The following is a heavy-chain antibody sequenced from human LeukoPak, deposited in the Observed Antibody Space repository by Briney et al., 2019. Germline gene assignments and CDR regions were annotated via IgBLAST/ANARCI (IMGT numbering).Heavy chain of an antibody. D-gene: IGHD6-13*01. Sequence: SVKVSCKASGGTFSSYAISWVRQAPGQGLEWMGGIIPIFGTANYAQKFQGRVTITADESTSTAYMELSSLRSEDTAVCYCARRRSSSWYDSVSWFDPWGQGTLVTVSS. CDR3: ARRRSSSWYDSVSWFDP. CDR1: GGTFSSYA. J-gene: IGHJ5*02. V-gene: IGHV1-69*13. CDR2: IIPIFGTA.